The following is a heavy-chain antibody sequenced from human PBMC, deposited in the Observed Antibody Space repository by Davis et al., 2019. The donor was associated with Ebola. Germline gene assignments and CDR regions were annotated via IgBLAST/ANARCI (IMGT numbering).Heavy chain of an antibody. CDR2: INSDGTYI. J-gene: IGHJ4*02. Sequence: PGGSLRLSCAASGFTFSAYGMNWVRQAPGKGPEWVSHINSDGTYIYYKDSVKGRFTISRDDAKSILYLHMNSLRDEDTAMYYCATDPDGWLDFDYWGQGTLVTVPS. D-gene: IGHD6-19*01. CDR1: GFTFSAYG. V-gene: IGHV3-48*02. CDR3: ATDPDGWLDFDY.